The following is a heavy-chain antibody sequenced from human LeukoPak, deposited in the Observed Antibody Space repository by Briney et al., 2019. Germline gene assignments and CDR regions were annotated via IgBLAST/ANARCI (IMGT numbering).Heavy chain of an antibody. CDR3: AKDSGYCSSTTCRLEY. CDR2: ISGSGGST. Sequence: PGGSLRLSCAASGFTFSSFNMNWVRQAPGKGLEWVSAISGSGGSTYYADSVKGRFTISRDNSKNTLYLQMNSLRAEDTAVYYCAKDSGYCSSTTCRLEYWGQGTLVTVSS. V-gene: IGHV3-23*01. CDR1: GFTFSSFN. J-gene: IGHJ4*02. D-gene: IGHD2-2*01.